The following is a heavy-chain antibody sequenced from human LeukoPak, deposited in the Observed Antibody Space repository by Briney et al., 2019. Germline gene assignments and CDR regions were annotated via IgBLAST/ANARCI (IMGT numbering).Heavy chain of an antibody. D-gene: IGHD3-3*01. J-gene: IGHJ4*02. CDR3: ERRVQGGDFWSGYYTFDY. Sequence: SETLSLTCAVSGYSISSGYYWGWIRQPPGKGLEWIGSIYHSGSTYYNPSLKSRVTISVDTSKNQFSLKLSSVTAADTAVYYCERRVQGGDFWSGYYTFDYWGQATLVTVSS. CDR2: IYHSGST. V-gene: IGHV4-38-2*01. CDR1: GYSISSGYY.